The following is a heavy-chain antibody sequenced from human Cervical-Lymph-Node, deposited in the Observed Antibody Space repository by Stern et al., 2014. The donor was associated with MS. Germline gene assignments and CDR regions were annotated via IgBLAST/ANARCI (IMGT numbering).Heavy chain of an antibody. CDR3: AKDAPYRGYAFGALDV. CDR1: GFTFSNYA. CDR2: ILNDGTNK. V-gene: IGHV3-30*18. J-gene: IGHJ6*02. Sequence: VQLVESGGGVVQPGRALRLSCAASGFTFSNYAMHWVRQAPGKGLEWVAVILNDGTNKYYADSVRGRVTISRENSGNTLYLRITGLRPEDTAVYYCAKDAPYRGYAFGALDVWGQGTTVTVSS. D-gene: IGHD5-12*01.